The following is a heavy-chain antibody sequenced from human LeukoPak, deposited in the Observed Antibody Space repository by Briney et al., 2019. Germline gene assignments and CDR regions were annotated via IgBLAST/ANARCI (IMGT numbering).Heavy chain of an antibody. Sequence: GGSLRLSCAASGFTFSSYWMTWVRQAPGKGLEWMANIRDDGSDKYYVDSVKGRFTISRDNAQNTLLLQMESLRVEDTAVYYCVRHTRRSPGDYWAKGTLVTVST. CDR1: GFTFSSYW. CDR3: VRHTRRSPGDY. D-gene: IGHD1-26*01. J-gene: IGHJ4*02. V-gene: IGHV3-7*01. CDR2: IRDDGSDK.